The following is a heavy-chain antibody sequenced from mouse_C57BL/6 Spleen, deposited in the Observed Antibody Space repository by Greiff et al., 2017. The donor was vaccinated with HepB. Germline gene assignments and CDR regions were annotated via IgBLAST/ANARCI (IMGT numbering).Heavy chain of an antibody. J-gene: IGHJ3*01. Sequence: QVQLQQPGAELVMPGASVKLSCKASGYTFTSYWMHWVKQRPGQGLEWIGEIDPSDSYTNYNQQVKSKSTLTVDKSSSTAYMQLSSLTSEDSAVYYCARFDSNWGQGTLVTVSA. CDR2: IDPSDSYT. D-gene: IGHD2-5*01. CDR1: GYTFTSYW. CDR3: ARFDSN. V-gene: IGHV1-69*01.